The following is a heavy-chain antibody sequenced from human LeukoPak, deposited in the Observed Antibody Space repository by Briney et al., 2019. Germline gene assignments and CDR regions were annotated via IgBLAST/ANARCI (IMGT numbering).Heavy chain of an antibody. V-gene: IGHV3-21*01. Sequence: PGGSLRLSCAASGFTFSSAAMHWVRQAPGKGLEWVSSISSSSSYIYYADSVKGRFTISRDNAKNSLYLQMNSLRAEDTAVYYCARAPPAATVFDYWGQGTLVTVSS. J-gene: IGHJ4*02. D-gene: IGHD5-18*01. CDR1: GFTFSSAA. CDR2: ISSSSSYI. CDR3: ARAPPAATVFDY.